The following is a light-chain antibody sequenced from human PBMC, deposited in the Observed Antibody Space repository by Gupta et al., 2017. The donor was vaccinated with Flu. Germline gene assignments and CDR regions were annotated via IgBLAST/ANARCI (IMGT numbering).Light chain of an antibody. Sequence: QSALTQPPSASGSPGQSVTISCTGTSSDVGGYNYVSWYQQHPGKAPKLMIYEVSKRPSGVPVRFSGSKSGNTASLTVSGLQAEDEADYYCSSYAGSNTPFGGGTKLTVL. J-gene: IGLJ2*01. CDR1: SSDVGGYNY. V-gene: IGLV2-8*01. CDR2: EVS. CDR3: SSYAGSNTP.